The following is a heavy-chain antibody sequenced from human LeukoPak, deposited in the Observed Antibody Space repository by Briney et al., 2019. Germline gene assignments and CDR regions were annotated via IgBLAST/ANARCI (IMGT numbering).Heavy chain of an antibody. D-gene: IGHD6-19*01. CDR1: GYTFTGYY. Sequence: GASVKVSCKASGYTFTGYYMHWVRQAPGQGLEWMGWINPNSGGTNYAQKFQGRVTMTRDTSISTAYMELSRLRSDDTAVYYCARDNGRYDNNWFDPWGQGTPVTVSS. J-gene: IGHJ5*02. CDR3: ARDNGRYDNNWFDP. V-gene: IGHV1-2*02. CDR2: INPNSGGT.